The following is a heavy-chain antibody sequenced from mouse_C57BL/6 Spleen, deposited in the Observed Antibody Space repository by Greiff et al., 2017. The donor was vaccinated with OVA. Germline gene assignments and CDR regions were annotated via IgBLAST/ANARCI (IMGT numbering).Heavy chain of an antibody. CDR3: ARYPYGSSLYAMDY. Sequence: VQLKQSGPELVKPGASVKISCKASGYTFTDYYMNWVKQSHGKSLEWIGDINPNNGGTSYNQKFKGKATLTVDKSSSTAYMELRSLTSEDSAVYYCARYPYGSSLYAMDYWGQGTSVTVSS. V-gene: IGHV1-26*01. J-gene: IGHJ4*01. CDR2: INPNNGGT. CDR1: GYTFTDYY. D-gene: IGHD1-1*01.